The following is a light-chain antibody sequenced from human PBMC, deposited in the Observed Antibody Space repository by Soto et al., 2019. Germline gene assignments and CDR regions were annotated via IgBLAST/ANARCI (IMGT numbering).Light chain of an antibody. V-gene: IGKV1-5*01. Sequence: MQMTQSPSNLSASVGDRGSSACRASQSIRSWLAWYQQKPGKDPNVLIYDDSSLESGLQSRFRGSGSGTEFTLTISSLQPDDFATYYCPPYNTSSTLGKGTRLEIK. CDR3: PPYNTSST. J-gene: IGKJ5*01. CDR2: DDS. CDR1: QSIRSW.